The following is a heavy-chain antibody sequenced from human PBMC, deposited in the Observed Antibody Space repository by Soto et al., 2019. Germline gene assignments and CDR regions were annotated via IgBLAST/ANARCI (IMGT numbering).Heavy chain of an antibody. D-gene: IGHD3-9*01. J-gene: IGHJ4*02. CDR3: ARALSYHDVLTGRGWVFYFDY. CDR1: GGSISSYY. CDR2: IYYSGNT. Sequence: QVRLQESGPGLVKPSETLSLTCTVSGGSISSYYWSWIRQPPGRGLEWIGDIYYSGNTNYNPSLKSGVTMSVDTSRSQFSLELKSVTAADTAVYYCARALSYHDVLTGRGWVFYFDYWGQGALVIVSS. V-gene: IGHV4-59*01.